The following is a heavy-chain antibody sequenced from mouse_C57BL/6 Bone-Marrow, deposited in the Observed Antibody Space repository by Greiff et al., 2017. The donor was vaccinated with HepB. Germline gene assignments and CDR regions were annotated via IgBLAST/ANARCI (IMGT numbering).Heavy chain of an antibody. CDR3: SRPFYDGYYRAWFAY. CDR2: IDPANGNT. CDR1: GFNIKNTY. D-gene: IGHD2-3*01. J-gene: IGHJ3*01. Sequence: VQLQQSVAELVRPGASVKLSCTASGFNIKNTYMHWVKQRPEQGLEWIGRIDPANGNTKYAPKFQGKATITADTSSNTAYLQLSSLTSEDTAIYYCSRPFYDGYYRAWFAYWGQGTLVTVSA. V-gene: IGHV14-3*01.